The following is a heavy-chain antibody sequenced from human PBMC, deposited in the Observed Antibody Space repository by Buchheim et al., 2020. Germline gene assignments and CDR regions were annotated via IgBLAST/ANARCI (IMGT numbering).Heavy chain of an antibody. V-gene: IGHV4-59*08. D-gene: IGHD6-13*01. CDR3: ARLEEAAAGVDY. Sequence: QVQLQESGPGLVKPSETLSLTCTVSGGSIRSYYWSWIRQPPGKGLEWIGYIYYSGSTNYNPSLKSRVTISVDTSKNQFSLKLSSVTAADTAVYYCARLEEAAAGVDYWGQGTL. CDR2: IYYSGST. CDR1: GGSIRSYY. J-gene: IGHJ4*02.